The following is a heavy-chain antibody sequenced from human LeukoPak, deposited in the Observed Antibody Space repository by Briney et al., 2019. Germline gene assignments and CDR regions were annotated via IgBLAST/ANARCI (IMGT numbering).Heavy chain of an antibody. J-gene: IGHJ4*02. Sequence: PGGSLRLSCAASGFTFSTYWMSWVRQAPGKGLEWVANIKQDGGDKHYVDSVKGRFTISRDNANDSLYLQMSSLRAEDTALYYCARDYMYTTDYWGQGTLVTVSS. V-gene: IGHV3-7*01. CDR2: IKQDGGDK. CDR3: ARDYMYTTDY. CDR1: GFTFSTYW. D-gene: IGHD2-8*01.